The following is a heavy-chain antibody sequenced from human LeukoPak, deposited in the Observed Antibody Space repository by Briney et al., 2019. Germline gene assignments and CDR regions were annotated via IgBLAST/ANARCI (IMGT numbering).Heavy chain of an antibody. Sequence: GGSLRLSCAVSGLTFNNYAMSWVRQAPGKGLEWVSGISGRGASKYYADSVKGRFTISRDNSKNTLYLQMNSLRAEDTAVYYCARGSYGSGSYTFDYWGQGTLVTVSS. CDR1: GLTFNNYA. V-gene: IGHV3-23*01. D-gene: IGHD3-10*01. CDR3: ARGSYGSGSYTFDY. J-gene: IGHJ4*02. CDR2: ISGRGASK.